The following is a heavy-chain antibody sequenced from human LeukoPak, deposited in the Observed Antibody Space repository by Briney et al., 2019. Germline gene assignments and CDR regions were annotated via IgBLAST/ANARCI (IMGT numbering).Heavy chain of an antibody. CDR3: ARDRAYTSYDV. V-gene: IGHV3-7*01. Sequence: GGSLRLSCAASGISFSNFWMHWVRQAPGKGLEYVANINQDGSERYYVNSVKGRFTISRDTAKNSVDLQMNSLRVEDTAVYYCARDRAYTSYDVWGQGTTVTVSS. J-gene: IGHJ6*02. CDR2: INQDGSER. D-gene: IGHD3-16*01. CDR1: GISFSNFW.